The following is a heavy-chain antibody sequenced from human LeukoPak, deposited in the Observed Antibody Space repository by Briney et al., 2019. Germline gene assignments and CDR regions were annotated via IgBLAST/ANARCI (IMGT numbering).Heavy chain of an antibody. CDR2: ITDSAGST. J-gene: IGHJ4*02. CDR1: GFTFSSYA. CDR3: AKGSSGSRPYYFHY. V-gene: IGHV3-23*01. D-gene: IGHD3-10*01. Sequence: GGSLRLSCAASGFTFSSYAMSWVRQAPGEGLEWVSAITDSAGSTYHADSVKGRFTISRDNSKNTLYLQMNSLRAEGTAVYYCAKGSSGSRPYYFHYWGQGTLVTVSS.